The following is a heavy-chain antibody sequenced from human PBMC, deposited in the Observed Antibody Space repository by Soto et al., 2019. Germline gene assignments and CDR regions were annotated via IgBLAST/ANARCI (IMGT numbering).Heavy chain of an antibody. J-gene: IGHJ6*02. CDR1: GFTFSSYA. Sequence: PGGSLRLSCAASGFTFSSYAMSWVRQAPGKGLEWVSAISGSGGSTYYADSVKGRFTISRDNSKNTLYLQMNSLRAEDTAVYYCARDWGPIGTKALTGVWGQGTTVTVSS. CDR2: ISGSGGST. V-gene: IGHV3-23*01. CDR3: ARDWGPIGTKALTGV. D-gene: IGHD3-16*01.